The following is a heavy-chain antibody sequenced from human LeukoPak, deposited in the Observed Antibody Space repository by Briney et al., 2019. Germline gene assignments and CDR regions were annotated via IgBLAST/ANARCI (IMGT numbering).Heavy chain of an antibody. Sequence: PGGSLRLSCAASGFTFSSYAMHWVRQAPGKGLEWVAVISYDGSNKYYADSVKGRFTISRDNSKNTLYLQMNSLRAEDTAVYYRARDESDIVVVPAAPYFDYWGQGTLVTVSS. CDR3: ARDESDIVVVPAAPYFDY. CDR2: ISYDGSNK. J-gene: IGHJ4*02. CDR1: GFTFSSYA. D-gene: IGHD2-2*01. V-gene: IGHV3-30-3*01.